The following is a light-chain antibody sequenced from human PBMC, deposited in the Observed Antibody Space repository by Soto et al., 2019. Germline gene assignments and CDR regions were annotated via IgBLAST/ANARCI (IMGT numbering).Light chain of an antibody. Sequence: EVVMTQSPATLSVSPGERATLSCRASQSVSNNLTWYQQKPGQAPRLFIYSASTRATGIPARFSGSASGTDFTLTISSLQTEDFAVYYCQQYNEGPLTFGGGTKVETK. J-gene: IGKJ4*01. CDR1: QSVSNN. CDR3: QQYNEGPLT. CDR2: SAS. V-gene: IGKV3-15*01.